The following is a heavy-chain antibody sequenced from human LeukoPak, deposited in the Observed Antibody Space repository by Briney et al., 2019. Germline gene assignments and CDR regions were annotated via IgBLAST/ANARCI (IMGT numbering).Heavy chain of an antibody. Sequence: SETLSLTCTVSGGSIDTSTYYWAWIRPSPGKGLEWIGSIYYSGTTYYNPSLQSRGTISVDTSKNQFSLKLSSVTAADTAVYYCACLSGWSYIFDYWGQGTLVTVSS. CDR2: IYYSGTT. CDR3: ACLSGWSYIFDY. V-gene: IGHV4-39*07. J-gene: IGHJ4*02. D-gene: IGHD6-19*01. CDR1: GGSIDTSTYY.